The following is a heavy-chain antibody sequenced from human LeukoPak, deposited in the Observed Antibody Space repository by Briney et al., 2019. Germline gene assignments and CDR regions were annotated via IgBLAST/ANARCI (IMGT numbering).Heavy chain of an antibody. Sequence: GGSLRLSCAASGFTFRSYGMHWVRQAPGKGLEWVAVIWFDGSNKYYGDSVQGRFTISRDNSKDTLYLQMNSLRAEDTAVYYCARDLGYSSSYYFDYWGQGTLVTVSS. CDR1: GFTFRSYG. J-gene: IGHJ4*02. CDR2: IWFDGSNK. D-gene: IGHD6-6*01. V-gene: IGHV3-33*01. CDR3: ARDLGYSSSYYFDY.